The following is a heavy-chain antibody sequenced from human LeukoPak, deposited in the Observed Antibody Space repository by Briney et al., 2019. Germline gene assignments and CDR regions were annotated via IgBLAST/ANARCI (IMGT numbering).Heavy chain of an antibody. J-gene: IGHJ4*02. Sequence: VGSLRLSPAASGFTFSSYSMNGVRQAPGEGLEWVSSISSNSSYIYYADSVKGRFTISRDNAKNSLYLQMNSLRAEDTAVYYCARGLPDLDYWGQGTLVTVSS. D-gene: IGHD1-14*01. CDR1: GFTFSSYS. CDR3: ARGLPDLDY. V-gene: IGHV3-21*01. CDR2: ISSNSSYI.